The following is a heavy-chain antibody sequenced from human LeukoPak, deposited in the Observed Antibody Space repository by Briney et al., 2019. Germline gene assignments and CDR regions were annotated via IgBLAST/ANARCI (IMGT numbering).Heavy chain of an antibody. J-gene: IGHJ4*02. CDR1: GFTFSHYG. V-gene: IGHV3-33*06. CDR3: AEDAQRGFDFSNSLES. CDR2: IWNDGTDK. Sequence: GGSLRLSCATSGFTFSHYGMHWVRQAPGKGLEWVAVIWNDGTDKYYGDSVKGRFTISRDNSKNTVYLQMSSLRVEDTAVYYCAEDAQRGFDFSNSLESWGQGTLVTVSS. D-gene: IGHD4-11*01.